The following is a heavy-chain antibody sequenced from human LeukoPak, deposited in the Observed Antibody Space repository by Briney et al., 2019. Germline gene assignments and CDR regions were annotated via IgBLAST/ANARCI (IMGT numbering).Heavy chain of an antibody. J-gene: IGHJ3*02. Sequence: GGSLRLSCAASGFTLINAWMNWVRQAPGKGLEWVGRIKSKTDGGTTDYAAPVKGRFTISRDDSKNTLYLQMNSLRAEDTAVYYCAKPARTDAFDIWGQGTMITVSS. CDR3: AKPARTDAFDI. D-gene: IGHD1-14*01. V-gene: IGHV3-15*01. CDR2: IKSKTDGGTT. CDR1: GFTLINAW.